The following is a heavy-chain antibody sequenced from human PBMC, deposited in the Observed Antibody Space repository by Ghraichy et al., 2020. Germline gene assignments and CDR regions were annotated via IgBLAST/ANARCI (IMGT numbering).Heavy chain of an antibody. CDR3: ATGYGDDGVNLEF. CDR1: GFTVSGTY. V-gene: IGHV3-53*04. Sequence: GSLNISCAASGFTVSGTYMSWVRQAPGKGLEWVSIIYTTDNTYYADSVEGRFTLSRHTSRNMLYLQMNNLRGEDTAVYYCATGYGDDGVNLEFWGQGTLVTVSS. CDR2: IYTTDNT. J-gene: IGHJ4*02. D-gene: IGHD4-17*01.